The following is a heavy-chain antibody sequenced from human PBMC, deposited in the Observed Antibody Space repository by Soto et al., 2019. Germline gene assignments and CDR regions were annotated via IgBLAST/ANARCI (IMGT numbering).Heavy chain of an antibody. J-gene: IGHJ4*02. Sequence: QVQVVESGGGVVQPGRSLRLSCAASGFTFSNFAMHWVRQAPGKGLEWVALMSYDGSKKYNADSVKGRCTISRDNSKXXXXXXXXXXXXXXXXXXXXXXXXXXXXXFDYWGQGTLVTVSS. V-gene: IGHV3-30-3*01. CDR2: MSYDGSKK. CDR1: GFTFSNFA. CDR3: XXXXXXXXXFDY.